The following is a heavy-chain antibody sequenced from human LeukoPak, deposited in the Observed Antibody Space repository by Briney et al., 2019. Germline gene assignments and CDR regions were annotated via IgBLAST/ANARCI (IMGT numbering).Heavy chain of an antibody. CDR2: IYSGGST. D-gene: IGHD2-21*02. Sequence: GGSLRLSCAASGFTFSSYAMSWVRQAPGKGLEWVSVIYSGGSTYHADSVKGRFTISRDNSKNTLYLQMNSLRAGDTAVYYCARDREAYCGGDCYSAGGQGTLVTVS. CDR1: GFTFSSYA. V-gene: IGHV3-53*01. CDR3: ARDREAYCGGDCYSA. J-gene: IGHJ4*02.